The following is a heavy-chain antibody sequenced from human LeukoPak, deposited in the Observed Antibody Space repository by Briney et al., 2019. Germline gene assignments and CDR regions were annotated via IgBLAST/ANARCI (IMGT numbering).Heavy chain of an antibody. CDR2: INHSGST. J-gene: IGHJ6*03. CDR3: ARGITMVRGVYYHYYMDV. D-gene: IGHD3-10*01. Sequence: PSETLSLTCAVYGGSFSGYYWSWIRQPPGKGLEWIGEINHSGSTNYNPSLKSRVTISVDTSKNQFSLKLSSVTAADTAVYYCARGITMVRGVYYHYYMDVWGKGTTVTVSS. V-gene: IGHV4-34*01. CDR1: GGSFSGYY.